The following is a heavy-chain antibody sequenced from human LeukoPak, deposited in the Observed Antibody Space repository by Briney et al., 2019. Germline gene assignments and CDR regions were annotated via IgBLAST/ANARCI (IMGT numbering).Heavy chain of an antibody. J-gene: IGHJ3*02. V-gene: IGHV1-18*01. CDR1: GYTFTSYA. CDR2: ISAYNGNT. CDR3: ARVPRTYHRAFDI. Sequence: ASVKVSCKASGYTFTSYAMNWVRQAPGQGLEWMGWISAYNGNTNYAQKLQGRVTMTTDTSTSTAYMELRSLRSDDTAVYYCARVPRTYHRAFDIWGQGTMVTVSS. D-gene: IGHD1-14*01.